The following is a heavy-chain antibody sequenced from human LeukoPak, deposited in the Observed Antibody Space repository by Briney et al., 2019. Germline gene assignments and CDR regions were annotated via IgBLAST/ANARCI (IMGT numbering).Heavy chain of an antibody. D-gene: IGHD1-1*01. J-gene: IGHJ4*02. Sequence: SETLSLTCAVYGGSFSGYYWSWIRQPPGKGLEWIGEINHSGSTNYNPSLKSRVTISGDTSKNQFSLKLTSVTAADTAVYYCTREHAGTTVDYWGQGTLVTVSS. CDR1: GGSFSGYY. V-gene: IGHV4-34*01. CDR3: TREHAGTTVDY. CDR2: INHSGST.